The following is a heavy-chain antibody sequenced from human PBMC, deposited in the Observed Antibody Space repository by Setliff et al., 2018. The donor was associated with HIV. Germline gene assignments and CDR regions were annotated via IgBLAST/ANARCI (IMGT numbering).Heavy chain of an antibody. V-gene: IGHV1-69*13. Sequence: ASVKVSCKASGYTFTDYYMHWVRQTPGQGLEWMGGIIAISGTPNYAQKFQGRVTITADESTSTAYMELSSLRSEDTAVYYCARGERGFLDFNWFDPWGQGTLVTVSS. CDR1: GYTFTDYY. CDR2: IIAISGTP. CDR3: ARGERGFLDFNWFDP. D-gene: IGHD3-3*01. J-gene: IGHJ5*02.